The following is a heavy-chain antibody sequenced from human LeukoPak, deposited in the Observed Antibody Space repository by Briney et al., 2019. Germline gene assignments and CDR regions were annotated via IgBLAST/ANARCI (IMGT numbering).Heavy chain of an antibody. J-gene: IGHJ4*02. CDR1: GFTFSLYA. CDR2: ISGSGGRT. Sequence: GGSLRLSCAASGFTFSLYAMSWVRQAPGKGLEWVSGISGSGGRTNYADSVEGRFTISRDNSKNTLYLQMNSLRAEDTAVYYCAPVVITTLPLNYWGQGTLVTVSS. D-gene: IGHD2-21*01. V-gene: IGHV3-23*01. CDR3: APVVITTLPLNY.